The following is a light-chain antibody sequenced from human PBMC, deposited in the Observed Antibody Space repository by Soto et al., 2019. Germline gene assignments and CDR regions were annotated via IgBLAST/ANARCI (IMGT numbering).Light chain of an antibody. V-gene: IGKV3-11*01. CDR2: KAS. Sequence: EIVLTQSPATLYLSPGERATLSCRASQDISIYLAWYQQKPGQPPKLLIFKASNRATGIPARFSGSGSGTDFTLTISSLQSEDFAVYFCQQYDNWPYTFGQGTKLEIK. CDR1: QDISIY. CDR3: QQYDNWPYT. J-gene: IGKJ2*01.